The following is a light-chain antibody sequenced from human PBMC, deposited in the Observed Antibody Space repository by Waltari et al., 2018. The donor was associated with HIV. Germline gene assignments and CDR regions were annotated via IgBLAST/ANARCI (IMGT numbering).Light chain of an antibody. CDR1: SLGEKY. V-gene: IGLV3-1*01. Sequence: SYEVTQPPSVSVSPGQTASITCSGDSLGEKYTSWYQQRPGQSPVLVIYQDNYRPSGIPDRFSGSNSGNTATLTISGTQSMDEADYYCQAWGSGTVVFGGGTKLTVL. CDR2: QDN. J-gene: IGLJ3*02. CDR3: QAWGSGTVV.